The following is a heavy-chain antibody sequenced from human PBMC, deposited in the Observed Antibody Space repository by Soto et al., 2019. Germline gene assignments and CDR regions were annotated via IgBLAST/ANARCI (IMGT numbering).Heavy chain of an antibody. D-gene: IGHD3-16*02. CDR1: GGSISSYY. J-gene: IGHJ3*02. V-gene: IGHV4-59*01. CDR2: IYYSGST. Sequence: PSETLSLTCTVSGGSISSYYWSWIRQPPGKGLEWIGYIYYSGSTNYNPSLKSRVTISVDTPKNQFSLKLSSVTAADTAVYYCARSPIMITFGGVIPDAFDIWGQGTMVTVSS. CDR3: ARSPIMITFGGVIPDAFDI.